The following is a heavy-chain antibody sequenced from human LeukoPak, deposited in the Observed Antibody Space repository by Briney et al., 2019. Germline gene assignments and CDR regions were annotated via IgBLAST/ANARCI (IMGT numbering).Heavy chain of an antibody. Sequence: ASVKVSCKASGYTFTGQYLHWVRQAPGQGLEWMGWITPNSGGTNYAQKFQGRVTMTRDTSISTAYMELSGLTSDDTALYYCATGSGTYSSDYWGQGTLVTVSS. CDR2: ITPNSGGT. CDR3: ATGSGTYSSDY. CDR1: GYTFTGQY. J-gene: IGHJ4*02. D-gene: IGHD3-10*01. V-gene: IGHV1-2*02.